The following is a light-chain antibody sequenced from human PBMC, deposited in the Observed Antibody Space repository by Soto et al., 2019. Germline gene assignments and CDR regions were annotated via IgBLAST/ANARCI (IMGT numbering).Light chain of an antibody. CDR3: QQYGSSPV. V-gene: IGKV3-20*01. J-gene: IGKJ1*01. CDR1: QSVSSN. CDR2: GAS. Sequence: IGLTQSPGTLSLSPGERATLSCRASQSVSSNLAWYQRKPGQAPRLLIYGASTRATGIPARFSGSGSGTDFTLTISRLEPEDFAVYYCQQYGSSPVFGQGTKVDI.